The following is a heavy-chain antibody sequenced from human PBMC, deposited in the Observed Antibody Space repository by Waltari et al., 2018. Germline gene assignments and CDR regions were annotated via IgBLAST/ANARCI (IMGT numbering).Heavy chain of an antibody. CDR1: GGSISSAYYY. CDR2: VYYDGYT. V-gene: IGHV4-39*07. CDR3: ARGAGHYKPFDS. J-gene: IGHJ4*02. Sequence: HLQLQESGPGLVKPSETLSLTCTVSGGSISSAYYYWAWIRQPPGKGLAWIVTVYYDGYTYYNSSLKSRVTISLDTSKNQFSLKVTSVTAADTAVYYCARGAGHYKPFDSWGQGTLVTVSS. D-gene: IGHD4-4*01.